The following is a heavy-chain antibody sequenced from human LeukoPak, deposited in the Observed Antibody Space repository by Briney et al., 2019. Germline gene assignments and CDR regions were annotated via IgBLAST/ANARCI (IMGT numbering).Heavy chain of an antibody. J-gene: IGHJ6*02. CDR3: AREGPGLLWFGEFPGGMDV. CDR1: GFTFSSYA. D-gene: IGHD3-10*01. V-gene: IGHV3-30-3*01. Sequence: GGSLRLSCAASGFTFSSYAMHWVRQAPGKGLEWVAVIRYDGSNKYYADSVKGRFTISRDNSKNTLYLQMNSLRAEDTAVYYCAREGPGLLWFGEFPGGMDVWGQGTTVTVSS. CDR2: IRYDGSNK.